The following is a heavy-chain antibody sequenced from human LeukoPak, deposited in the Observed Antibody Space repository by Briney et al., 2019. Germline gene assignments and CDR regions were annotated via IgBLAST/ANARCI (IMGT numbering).Heavy chain of an antibody. CDR2: TSPKSGDR. CDR3: ARDDYGTLDY. CDR1: GYTFTDYF. V-gene: IGHV1-2*02. Sequence: ASVKVSCKISGYTFTDYFIHWVRQAPGQGLEWMGWTSPKSGDRKCTQKFQGRVTMTRDTSISTVYMELDRLTFDDTAVYFCARDDYGTLDYWGQGSLVTVSS. D-gene: IGHD4-17*01. J-gene: IGHJ4*02.